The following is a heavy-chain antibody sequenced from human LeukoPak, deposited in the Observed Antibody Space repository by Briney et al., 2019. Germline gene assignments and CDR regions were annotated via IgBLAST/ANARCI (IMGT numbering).Heavy chain of an antibody. CDR2: ISMDGVNT. CDR1: GFTFDYYT. D-gene: IGHD2-2*01. J-gene: IGHJ6*03. V-gene: IGHV3-43*01. Sequence: GGSLRLSCAASGFTFDYYTMYWVRQGPEKGLEWVSLISMDGVNTFYADSVKGRFTISRDNNKNSLYLQINSLRAEDTALYYCAKDSSPGGYYYYMDVWGKGTTVTISS. CDR3: AKDSSPGGYYYYMDV.